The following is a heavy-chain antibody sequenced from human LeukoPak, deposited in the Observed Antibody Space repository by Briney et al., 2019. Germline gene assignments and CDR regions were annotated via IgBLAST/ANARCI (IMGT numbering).Heavy chain of an antibody. Sequence: PGGSLRLSCAASGFTFNTYAMSWVRQGPGKGLEWVSGIISGSGDSTYYADSVKGRFTISRDNSKSTIYLQMNSLRVEDTAVYYCAKNPTDSSGYWDYWGRGTLVTVSS. V-gene: IGHV3-23*01. CDR1: GFTFNTYA. CDR3: AKNPTDSSGYWDY. D-gene: IGHD3-22*01. J-gene: IGHJ4*02. CDR2: IISGSGDST.